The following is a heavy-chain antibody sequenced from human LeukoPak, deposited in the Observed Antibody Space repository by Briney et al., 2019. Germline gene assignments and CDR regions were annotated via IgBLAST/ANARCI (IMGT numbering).Heavy chain of an antibody. J-gene: IGHJ4*02. Sequence: GGSLRLSCAASGFTLSNYVMSLVRQAPGKGVEGGSTISGSGGSTYYADSVKGRFTISRDNFKNTLYLQMTSLRAEDTAVYYCAKEGHDYDSSGYLDYWGQGTLVTVSS. D-gene: IGHD3-22*01. CDR3: AKEGHDYDSSGYLDY. V-gene: IGHV3-23*01. CDR1: GFTLSNYV. CDR2: ISGSGGST.